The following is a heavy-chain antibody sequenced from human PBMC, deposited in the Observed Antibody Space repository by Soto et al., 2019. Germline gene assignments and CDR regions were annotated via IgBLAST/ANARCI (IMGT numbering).Heavy chain of an antibody. CDR3: ATWRLREHAYDI. V-gene: IGHV3-53*01. Sequence: PGGSLRLSCEASGLTVTGKKYVAWVRQAPGKGLEWVSGVYDTDGIYYADSVKGRFTSSRDNSKTIVYLEMNSLTPDDTAVYYCATWRLREHAYDIWGLGTTVTV. CDR1: GLTVTGKKY. CDR2: VYDTDGI. D-gene: IGHD4-17*01. J-gene: IGHJ3*02.